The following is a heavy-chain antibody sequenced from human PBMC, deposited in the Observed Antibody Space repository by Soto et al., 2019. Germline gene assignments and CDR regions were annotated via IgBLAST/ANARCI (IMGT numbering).Heavy chain of an antibody. D-gene: IGHD3-9*01. V-gene: IGHV4-59*01. Sequence: SETLSLTCTVSGGSISSYYWSWIRQPPGKGLEWIGYIYYSGSTNYNPFLKSRVTISVDTSKNQFSLKLSSVTAADTAVYYCARGSDILTGYYFDYWGQGTLVTVSS. CDR2: IYYSGST. J-gene: IGHJ4*02. CDR3: ARGSDILTGYYFDY. CDR1: GGSISSYY.